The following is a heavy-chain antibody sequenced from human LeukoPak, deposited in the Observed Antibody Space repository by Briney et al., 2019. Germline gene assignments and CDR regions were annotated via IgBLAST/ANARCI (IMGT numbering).Heavy chain of an antibody. CDR1: GYTFTGYY. CDR2: INPNSGGT. D-gene: IGHD3-16*01. J-gene: IGHJ4*02. CDR3: ARVRVGEDLDY. Sequence: GASVKVSCKASGYTFTGYYMHWVRQAPGQGLEWMGWINPNSGGTNYAQKFQGRVTMTRDASISAAYMELSRLTFDDTAVYYCARVRVGEDLDYWGQGTLVTVSS. V-gene: IGHV1-2*02.